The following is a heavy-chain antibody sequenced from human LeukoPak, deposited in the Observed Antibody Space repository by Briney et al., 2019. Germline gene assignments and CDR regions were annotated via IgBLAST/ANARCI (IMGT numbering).Heavy chain of an antibody. CDR3: ASRAEYSSSTTWFDP. CDR2: IYHSGST. D-gene: IGHD6-6*01. J-gene: IGHJ5*02. CDR1: GGSISSGGYS. Sequence: SQTLSLTCAVSGGSISSGGYSWSWIRQPPGKGLEWIGYIYHSGSTYYNPSLKSRVTISVDRSKNQFSLKLSSVTAADTAVYYCASRAEYSSSTTWFDPWGQGTLVTVSS. V-gene: IGHV4-30-2*01.